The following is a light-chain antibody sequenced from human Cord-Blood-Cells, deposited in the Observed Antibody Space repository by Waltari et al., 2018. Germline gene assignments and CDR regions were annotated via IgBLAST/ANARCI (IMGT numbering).Light chain of an antibody. J-gene: IGKJ2*01. V-gene: IGKV3-20*01. CDR2: GAS. Sequence: TQSPSSLSASVGDRVTITCRASQGISNYLAWYQQKPGQAPRLLIYGASSRATGIPDRFSGSGSGTDFTLTISRLEPEDFAVYYCQQYGSSPYTFGQGTKLEIK. CDR3: QQYGSSPYT. CDR1: QGISNY.